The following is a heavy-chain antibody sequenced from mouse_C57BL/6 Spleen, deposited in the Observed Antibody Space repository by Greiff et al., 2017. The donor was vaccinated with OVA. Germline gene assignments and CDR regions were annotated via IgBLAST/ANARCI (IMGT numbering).Heavy chain of an antibody. CDR1: GYTFTSYW. V-gene: IGHV1-53*01. J-gene: IGHJ4*01. D-gene: IGHD1-1*01. CDR2: INPSNGGT. Sequence: VQLQQPGTELVKPGASVKLSCKASGYTFTSYWMHWVKQRPGQGLEWIGNINPSNGGTNYNEKFKSKATLTVDKSSSTAYMQLSSLTSEDSAVYYCAREDPSYYGSSYYAMDYWGQGTSVTVSS. CDR3: AREDPSYYGSSYYAMDY.